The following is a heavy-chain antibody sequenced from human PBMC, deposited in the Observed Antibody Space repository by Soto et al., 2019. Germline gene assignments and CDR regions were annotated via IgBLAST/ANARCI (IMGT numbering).Heavy chain of an antibody. CDR2: ISSSSSYI. CDR1: GFTFSSYS. D-gene: IGHD6-19*01. J-gene: IGHJ4*02. V-gene: IGHV3-21*01. CDR3: ARDDGGSGWSNDY. Sequence: EVQLVESGGGLVKPGESLRLSCAASGFTFSSYSMNWVRQAPGKGLEWVSSISSSSSYIYYADSVQGRFTISRDNAKNSLYLQMNSLIAENTAVYYCARDDGGSGWSNDYWGQGTLVTVAS.